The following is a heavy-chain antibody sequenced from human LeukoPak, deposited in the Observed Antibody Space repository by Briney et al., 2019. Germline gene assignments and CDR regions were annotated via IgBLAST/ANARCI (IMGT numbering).Heavy chain of an antibody. CDR1: GFTFSTYD. V-gene: IGHV3-13*01. Sequence: GGSLRLSCAASGFTFSTYDMHWVRHATGKGLEWVSSSDTSGDTYYPGSVKGRFTISRENAKNSFSLQMNSLRAGDTAVYYCARGAEATRWYFDLWGRGTLVTVSS. CDR3: ARGAEATRWYFDL. J-gene: IGHJ2*01. CDR2: SDTSGDT. D-gene: IGHD6-19*01.